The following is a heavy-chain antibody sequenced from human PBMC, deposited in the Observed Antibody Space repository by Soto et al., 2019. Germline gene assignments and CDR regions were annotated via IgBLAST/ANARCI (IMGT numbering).Heavy chain of an antibody. CDR1: GGIFSSFS. CDR2: IIPMTGTP. D-gene: IGHD1-1*01. V-gene: IGHV1-69*01. CDR3: ARGPILPGATSWLDP. Sequence: QVQLVQSGAEVKTPGSSVEVSCKASGGIFSSFSITWVRQVPGHGLEWMGGIIPMTGTPNYAEKFQGRLTLTADASTRTAYLVLSRLKSEDTAVYYCARGPILPGATSWLDPWGQGTVVFVSS. J-gene: IGHJ5*02.